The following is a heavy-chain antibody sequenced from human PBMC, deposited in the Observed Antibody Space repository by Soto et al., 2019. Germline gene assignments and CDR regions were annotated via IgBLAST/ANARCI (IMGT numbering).Heavy chain of an antibody. D-gene: IGHD1-1*01. V-gene: IGHV4-30-4*01. J-gene: IGHJ6*02. CDR2: IFYSGTT. Sequence: SETLSLTCTVSGDSISSADYYWSWIRQTPGKGLEWIGHIFYSGTTYYNPSLKSRLTISVDTSRNHFSLRLTSVTAADTAVYYCARDLWVEPELYYYGMDVWGQGTTVTVSS. CDR1: GDSISSADYY. CDR3: ARDLWVEPELYYYGMDV.